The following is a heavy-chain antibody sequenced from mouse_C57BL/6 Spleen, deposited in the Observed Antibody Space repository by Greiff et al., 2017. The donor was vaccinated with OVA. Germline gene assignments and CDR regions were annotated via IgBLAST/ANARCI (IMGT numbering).Heavy chain of an antibody. D-gene: IGHD4-1*01. V-gene: IGHV1-69*01. CDR3: AREGTGTFDY. CDR1: GYTFTSYW. J-gene: IGHJ2*01. Sequence: QVQLQQPGAELVMPGASVKLSCKASGYTFTSYWMHWVKQRPGQGLEWIGEIDPSDSYTNYNHKFKGKSTLTVDKSSSTAYMQLSSLTSEDSAVYYCAREGTGTFDYWGQGTTLTVSS. CDR2: IDPSDSYT.